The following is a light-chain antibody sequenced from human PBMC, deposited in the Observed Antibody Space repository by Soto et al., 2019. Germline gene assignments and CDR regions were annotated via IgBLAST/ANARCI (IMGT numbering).Light chain of an antibody. CDR2: NVT. J-gene: IGLJ1*01. V-gene: IGLV2-14*02. CDR1: SSDVGGYNF. Sequence: QSALTQPASVSGSPGQSITISCTGTSSDVGGYNFVSWYQQHPDKAPKLIIYNVTKRPSGVSDRFSGSKSANTASLTISGLHAEDEADYYCKSYTSSVTYVFGTGTKVTVL. CDR3: KSYTSSVTYV.